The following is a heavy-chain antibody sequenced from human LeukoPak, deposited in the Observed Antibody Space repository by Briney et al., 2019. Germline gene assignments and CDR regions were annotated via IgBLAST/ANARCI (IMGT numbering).Heavy chain of an antibody. CDR1: GYTFTGYY. J-gene: IGHJ4*02. D-gene: IGHD1-26*01. CDR2: INPNSGGT. Sequence: APVKVSCKASGYTFTGYYMHWVRQAPGQGLEWMGWINPNSGGTNYAQKFQGRVTMTRDTSISTAYMELSRLRSDDTAVYYCARANVGATRMGFYWGQGTLVTVSS. CDR3: ARANVGATRMGFY. V-gene: IGHV1-2*02.